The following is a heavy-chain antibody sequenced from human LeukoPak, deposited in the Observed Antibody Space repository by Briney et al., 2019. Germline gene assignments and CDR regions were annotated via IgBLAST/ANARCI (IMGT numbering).Heavy chain of an antibody. D-gene: IGHD2-15*01. CDR2: INYNSGGT. CDR1: GYTYTGYY. V-gene: IGHV1-2*02. Sequence: ASVPVTCKATGYTYTGYYMHWVRQPPGQGLEWMGCINYNSGGTHYAQKLQGRVTMTLDTSLRTAYVELSRLRANDAAVYYFVCYLQDDAFDIWGQGTMVTVSS. CDR3: VCYLQDDAFDI. J-gene: IGHJ3*02.